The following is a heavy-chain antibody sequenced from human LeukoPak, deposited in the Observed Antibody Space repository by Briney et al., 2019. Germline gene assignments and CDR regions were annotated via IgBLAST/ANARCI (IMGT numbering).Heavy chain of an antibody. J-gene: IGHJ5*02. D-gene: IGHD3-22*01. CDR2: ISGSGGST. CDR3: ARDLGQYYDTSDNWFDP. CDR1: GFTVSSNS. Sequence: GGSLRLSCTVSGFTVSSNSMSWVRQAPGKGLEWVSAISGSGGSTYYADSVKGRFTISRDNAKNTLNLQMNSLRAEDTAVYYCARDLGQYYDTSDNWFDPWGQGTLVTVSS. V-gene: IGHV3-23*01.